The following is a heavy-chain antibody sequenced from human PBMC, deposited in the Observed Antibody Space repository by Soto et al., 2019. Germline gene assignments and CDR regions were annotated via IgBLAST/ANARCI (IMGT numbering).Heavy chain of an antibody. V-gene: IGHV3-21*01. Sequence: GGSLRLSCAASGFTLRSFTMNWVRQAPGKGLEWGSTISSNSAYIYYTDALRGRFTISRDNAKNSLRLQMNSLRAEDTAVYYCTRDASRDSSARGWFDPWGPGTLVTVSS. CDR1: GFTLRSFT. D-gene: IGHD6-13*01. CDR3: TRDASRDSSARGWFDP. J-gene: IGHJ5*02. CDR2: ISSNSAYI.